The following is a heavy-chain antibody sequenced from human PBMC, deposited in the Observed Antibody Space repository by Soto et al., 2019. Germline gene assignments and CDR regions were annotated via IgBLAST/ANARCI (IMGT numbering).Heavy chain of an antibody. J-gene: IGHJ4*02. Sequence: GGSLRLSCAASGFTFSSYAMSWVRQAPGKGLEWVSAISGSGGSTYYADSMKGRFTISRDNSKNTLYLQMNSLRAEDTAVYYCAKEAGYCSSTSCYFIYWGQGTLVTVSS. V-gene: IGHV3-23*01. D-gene: IGHD2-2*01. CDR1: GFTFSSYA. CDR2: ISGSGGST. CDR3: AKEAGYCSSTSCYFIY.